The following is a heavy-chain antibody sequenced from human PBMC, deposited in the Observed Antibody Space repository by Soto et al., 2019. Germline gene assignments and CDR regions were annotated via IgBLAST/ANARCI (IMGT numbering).Heavy chain of an antibody. CDR3: ARDRSSSDY. V-gene: IGHV1-18*01. CDR2: IRVFSGDT. J-gene: IGHJ4*02. Sequence: QVQFVQSGVEVKKPGASVKVSCKASGYIFKHYGISWVRQAPGQGLEWMGWIRVFSGDTDYAQKFQDRVTITAVTSTNTAYMELRSLTSDDTAVYYCARDRSSSDYWGQGTLVTVSS. D-gene: IGHD6-6*01. CDR1: GYIFKHYG.